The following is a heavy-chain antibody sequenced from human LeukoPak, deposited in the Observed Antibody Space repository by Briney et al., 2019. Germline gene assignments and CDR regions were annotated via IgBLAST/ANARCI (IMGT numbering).Heavy chain of an antibody. CDR1: GITVSTNY. Sequence: GGSLRLSCAASGITVSTNYMSWVRQAPGRGLEWVSIIDSGGGTYYADSVKGRFTISRDNSKNTLYLQMNSLRADDTAVYYCARTVHYAFDIWGQGTMVTVSS. V-gene: IGHV3-53*01. CDR2: IDSGGGT. J-gene: IGHJ3*02. D-gene: IGHD4-17*01. CDR3: ARTVHYAFDI.